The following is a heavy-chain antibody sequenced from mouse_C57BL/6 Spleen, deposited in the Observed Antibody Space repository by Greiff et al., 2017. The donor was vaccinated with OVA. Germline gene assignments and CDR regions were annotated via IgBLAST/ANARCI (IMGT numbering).Heavy chain of an antibody. J-gene: IGHJ2*01. Sequence: VQLQESGAELARPGASVKLSCKASGYTFTSYGISWVKQRTGQGLEWIGEIYPRSGNTYYNEKFKGKATLTADKSSSTAYMELRSLTSEDSAVYFCAREGDYISFFDYWGQGTTLTVSS. CDR2: IYPRSGNT. D-gene: IGHD2-12*01. CDR3: AREGDYISFFDY. CDR1: GYTFTSYG. V-gene: IGHV1-81*01.